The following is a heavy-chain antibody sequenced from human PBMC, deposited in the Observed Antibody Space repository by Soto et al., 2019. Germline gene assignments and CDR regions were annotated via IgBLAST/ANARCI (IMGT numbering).Heavy chain of an antibody. CDR2: IYSGGDT. D-gene: IGHD2-21*02. CDR3: ARGGGAYCGNDCIRAVVI. J-gene: IGHJ3*02. Sequence: EVQLVESGGGLVQPGGSLRLSCAVSGFTVSNNYMSWVSQAPEKGLEWISVIYSGGDTYYADSVKVRFIISRDNSKNTLYLQMNSLRVDDTAVYYCARGGGAYCGNDCIRAVVIWGQGTMVTVSS. V-gene: IGHV3-66*01. CDR1: GFTVSNNY.